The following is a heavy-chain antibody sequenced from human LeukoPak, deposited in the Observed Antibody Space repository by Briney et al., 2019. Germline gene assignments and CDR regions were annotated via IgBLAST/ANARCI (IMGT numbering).Heavy chain of an antibody. CDR1: GGSISSGGYY. V-gene: IGHV4-30-2*01. J-gene: IGHJ4*02. CDR3: ALLSGSYFAFDY. CDR2: IYHSGST. D-gene: IGHD3-10*01. Sequence: PSETLSLTCTVSGGSISSGGYYWSWIRQPPGKGLEWIGYIYHSGSTYYNPSLKSRVTISVDRSKNQFSLKLSSVTAADTAVYYCALLSGSYFAFDYWGQGTLVTVSS.